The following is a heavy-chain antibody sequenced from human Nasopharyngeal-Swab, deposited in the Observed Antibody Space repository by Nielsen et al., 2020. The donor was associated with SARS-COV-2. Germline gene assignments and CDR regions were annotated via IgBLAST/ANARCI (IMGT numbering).Heavy chain of an antibody. V-gene: IGHV3-33*01. D-gene: IGHD4-11*01. CDR3: ASRGAANDPSTRDLPYSRRTFDL. CDR1: GFRFPYFG. Sequence: GESLKISCAASGFRFPYFGLHWVRQAPGKGLEWVAVVWHDENIKYYADSVEGRFTISRDNSKNTLYLQMNSLRAEDTAVYYCASRGAANDPSTRDLPYSRRTFDLWGRGTLVTVSS. J-gene: IGHJ2*01. CDR2: VWHDENIK.